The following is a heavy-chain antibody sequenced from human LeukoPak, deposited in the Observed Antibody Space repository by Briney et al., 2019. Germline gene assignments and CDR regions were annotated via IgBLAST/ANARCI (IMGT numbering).Heavy chain of an antibody. J-gene: IGHJ6*04. D-gene: IGHD2-21*02. V-gene: IGHV3-30*18. Sequence: GGSLRLSCAASGFTFSSYGMHWVRQAPGKGLEWVAVISYDGSNKYYADSVKGRFTISRDNSKNTLYLQMNSLRAEDTAVYYCAKGEVTGPYYYYYGMDVWGKGTTVTVSS. CDR3: AKGEVTGPYYYYYGMDV. CDR2: ISYDGSNK. CDR1: GFTFSSYG.